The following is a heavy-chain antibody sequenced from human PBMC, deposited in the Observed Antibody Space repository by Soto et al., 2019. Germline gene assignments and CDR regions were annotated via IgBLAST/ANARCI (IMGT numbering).Heavy chain of an antibody. CDR2: IIPILGIA. D-gene: IGHD1-26*01. CDR1: GGTFSSYT. Sequence: QVQLVQSGAEVKKPGSSVKVSCKASGGTFSSYTISWVRQAPGQGLDWMGRIIPILGIASYAQKFQGRVTITADKFTSTAYMELSSLRSEETAVYYCARAFGSGQSGDWGQGTLVTVSS. J-gene: IGHJ4*02. CDR3: ARAFGSGQSGD. V-gene: IGHV1-69*02.